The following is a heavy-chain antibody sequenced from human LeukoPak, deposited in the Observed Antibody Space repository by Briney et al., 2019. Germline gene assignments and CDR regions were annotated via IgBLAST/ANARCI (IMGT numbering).Heavy chain of an antibody. Sequence: QPGGSLRLSCAASGFTFSSYAMSWVRQAPGKGLEWVSAISGSGGSTYYADSVKGRFTVSRDNGKNSLLLQMNSLRAEDTALYYCARAQIPGRCSGGNCYSGYWGQGTLVTVSS. D-gene: IGHD2-15*01. CDR1: GFTFSSYA. CDR3: ARAQIPGRCSGGNCYSGY. J-gene: IGHJ4*02. CDR2: ISGSGGST. V-gene: IGHV3-23*01.